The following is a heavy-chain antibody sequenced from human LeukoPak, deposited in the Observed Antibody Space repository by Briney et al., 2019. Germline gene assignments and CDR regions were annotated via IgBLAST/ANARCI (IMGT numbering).Heavy chain of an antibody. Sequence: GGSLRLSCAASGFIFSSYDMHWVRQATGKGLEWVSAIGTAGDTYYPGSVKGRFTTSRENAKNSLYLQMNSLRAGDTAVYYCARGSYGDSTYYGMDVWGQGTTVTVSS. V-gene: IGHV3-13*01. D-gene: IGHD4-17*01. CDR3: ARGSYGDSTYYGMDV. CDR2: IGTAGDT. J-gene: IGHJ6*02. CDR1: GFIFSSYD.